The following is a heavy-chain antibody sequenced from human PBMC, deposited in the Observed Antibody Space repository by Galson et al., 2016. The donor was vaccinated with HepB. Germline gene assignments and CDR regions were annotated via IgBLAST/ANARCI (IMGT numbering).Heavy chain of an antibody. D-gene: IGHD2-2*01. CDR2: ISRSSTTI. CDR3: ARVSPEIVVEPVARYLDF. CDR1: GFTFSSYS. J-gene: IGHJ4*02. Sequence: SLRLSCAASGFTFSSYSMNWVRQAPGKGLEWISYISRSSTTIHYADSVKGRFTIPRDNAKNSLFLQMNSLRDEDTAVYYCARVSPEIVVEPVARYLDFRSQGTLVTVSS. V-gene: IGHV3-48*02.